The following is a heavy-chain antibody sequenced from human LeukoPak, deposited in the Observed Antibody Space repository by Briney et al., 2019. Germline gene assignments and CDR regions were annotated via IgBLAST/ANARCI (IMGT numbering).Heavy chain of an antibody. V-gene: IGHV3-21*01. CDR3: ARVRVSYYFDY. CDR2: ISSSSTYI. CDR1: GFTFSTYY. J-gene: IGHJ4*02. D-gene: IGHD3-10*01. Sequence: GGSLRLSCAASGFTFSTYYMNWVRQAPGKGLEWVSSISSSSTYIYYADSVKGRFTISRDNAKNSLYLQMSSPRAEDTAVYYCARVRVSYYFDYWGQGTLVTVSS.